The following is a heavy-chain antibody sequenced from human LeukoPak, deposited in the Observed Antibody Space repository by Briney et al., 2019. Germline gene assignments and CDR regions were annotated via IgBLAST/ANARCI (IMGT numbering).Heavy chain of an antibody. CDR3: ARDRSRLLWFGELLYFDY. Sequence: GGSLRLSCAASGFTFSSYGMHWVRQAPGKGLEWVSSISSSSSYIYYADSVKGRFTISRDNAKNSLYLQMNSLRAEDTAVYYCARDRSRLLWFGELLYFDYWGQGTLVTVSS. CDR1: GFTFSSYG. D-gene: IGHD3-10*01. CDR2: ISSSSSYI. J-gene: IGHJ4*02. V-gene: IGHV3-21*01.